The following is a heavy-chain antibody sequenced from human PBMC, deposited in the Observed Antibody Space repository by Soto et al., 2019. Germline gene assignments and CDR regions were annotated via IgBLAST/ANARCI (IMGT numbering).Heavy chain of an antibody. CDR1: GYTFTSYG. CDR3: ARESYDILTGPSPLYGMDV. D-gene: IGHD3-9*01. J-gene: IGHJ6*02. Sequence: GASVKVSCKASGYTFTSYGISWVRQAPGQGLEWMGWISAYNGNTNYAQKLQGRVTMTTDTSTSTAYMELRSLRSDDTAVYYCARESYDILTGPSPLYGMDVWGQGTTVTVSS. V-gene: IGHV1-18*04. CDR2: ISAYNGNT.